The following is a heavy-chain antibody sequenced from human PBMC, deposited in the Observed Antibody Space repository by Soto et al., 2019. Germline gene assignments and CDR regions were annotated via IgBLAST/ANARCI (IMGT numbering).Heavy chain of an antibody. Sequence: EVQLVESGGGLVQLGGSLRLSCATSGFTLSSYWMSWVRQAPGKGLEWVANIKRDGSEKYYVDSVQGRFTISRDNAKNSLLRQLDSLRAAVTALYYCARDCGGGICYRYYFNDCGEGKLVYVSS. V-gene: IGHV3-7*01. J-gene: IGHJ4*02. CDR3: ARDCGGGICYRYYFND. CDR1: GFTLSSYW. CDR2: IKRDGSEK. D-gene: IGHD2-15*01.